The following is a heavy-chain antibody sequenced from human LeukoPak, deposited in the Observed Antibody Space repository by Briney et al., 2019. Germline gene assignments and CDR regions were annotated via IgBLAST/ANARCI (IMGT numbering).Heavy chain of an antibody. V-gene: IGHV4-39*01. J-gene: IGHJ3*02. Sequence: SETLSLTCTVSGGSISSSSYYWGWIRQPPGKGLEWIGSIYYSGSTYYNPSLKSRVTISVDTSKNQFSLKLSSVTAADTAVYYCARSYSSSSWSPYDAFDIWGQGTMVTVSS. CDR2: IYYSGST. CDR3: ARSYSSSSWSPYDAFDI. D-gene: IGHD6-6*01. CDR1: GGSISSSSYY.